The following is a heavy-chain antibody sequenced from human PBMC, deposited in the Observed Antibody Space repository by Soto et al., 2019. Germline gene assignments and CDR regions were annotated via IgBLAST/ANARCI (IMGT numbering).Heavy chain of an antibody. V-gene: IGHV3-30*18. D-gene: IGHD6-13*01. Sequence: QGQLVESGGGVVQPGTSLTLSCAASGFTFSTYGMHWVRQAPGKGLEWVALISDDGTKKYYADSVKGRFTISSDNSKNTLFLQVTSLRAEDTAVYYCTKDREDHLVRGWFDPWGQGTLVIVSS. CDR3: TKDREDHLVRGWFDP. CDR1: GFTFSTYG. CDR2: ISDDGTKK. J-gene: IGHJ5*02.